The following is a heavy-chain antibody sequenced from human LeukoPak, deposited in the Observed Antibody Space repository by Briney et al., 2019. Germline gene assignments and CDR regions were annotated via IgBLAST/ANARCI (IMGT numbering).Heavy chain of an antibody. CDR3: ARGGLRIAAAGTFDY. Sequence: PSETLSLTXAVYGGSFSGYYWSWIPQPPGKGLEWIGEINHSGSTNYNPSLKSRVTISVDTSKNQFSLKLSSVTAADTAVYYCARGGLRIAAAGTFDYWGQGTLVTVSS. V-gene: IGHV4-34*01. CDR1: GGSFSGYY. J-gene: IGHJ4*02. D-gene: IGHD6-13*01. CDR2: INHSGST.